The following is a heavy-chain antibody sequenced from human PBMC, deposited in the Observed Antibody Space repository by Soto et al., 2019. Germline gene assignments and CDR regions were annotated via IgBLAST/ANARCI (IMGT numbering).Heavy chain of an antibody. J-gene: IGHJ4*02. V-gene: IGHV3-33*01. Sequence: VGSLRLSCAASGFTFSSYGMHWVLQAPVKVLEWVAVIWYDGSNKYYADSVKGRFTISRDNSKNTLYLQMNSLRAEDTAVYYCARDKGSSWYDRFDYWGQGTLVTVSS. CDR1: GFTFSSYG. CDR3: ARDKGSSWYDRFDY. D-gene: IGHD6-13*01. CDR2: IWYDGSNK.